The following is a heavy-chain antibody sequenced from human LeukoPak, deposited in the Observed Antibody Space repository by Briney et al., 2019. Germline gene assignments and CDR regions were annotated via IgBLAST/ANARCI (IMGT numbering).Heavy chain of an antibody. CDR2: ISSSGSTI. CDR3: ARVPQVTMVRGFGGYYYYMDV. CDR1: GFTFSDYY. Sequence: GGSLRLSCAASGFTFSDYYMSWIRQAPGKGLEWVSYISSSGSTIYYADSVKGRFTISRDNAKNSLYLQMNSLRAEDTAVYYCARVPQVTMVRGFGGYYYYMDVWGKGTTVTASS. J-gene: IGHJ6*03. V-gene: IGHV3-11*01. D-gene: IGHD3-10*01.